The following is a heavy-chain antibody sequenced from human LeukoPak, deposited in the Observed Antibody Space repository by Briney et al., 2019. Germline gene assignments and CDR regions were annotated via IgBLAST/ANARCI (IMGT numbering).Heavy chain of an antibody. CDR3: ASDFGSGSFFAY. Sequence: GGSLRLSCAASEFTFSTHWMSWVRQIPGKGLEWVANIKRDGSEKHYVDSVRGRFTISRDNAESSLYLQMNSLRAEDTAVYYCASDFGSGSFFAYWGQGTLVTVSS. D-gene: IGHD3-10*01. V-gene: IGHV3-7*03. CDR2: IKRDGSEK. CDR1: EFTFSTHW. J-gene: IGHJ4*02.